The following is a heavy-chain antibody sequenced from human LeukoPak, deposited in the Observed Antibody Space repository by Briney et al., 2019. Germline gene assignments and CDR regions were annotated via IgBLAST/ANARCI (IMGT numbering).Heavy chain of an antibody. D-gene: IGHD3-10*01. CDR2: INHSGST. V-gene: IGHV4-34*01. Sequence: SETLSLTCAVYGGSFSGYYWSWIRQPPGKGLEWIGAINHSGSTNYNPSLKSRVTISVDTSKNQFSLKLSSVTAADTAVYYCARKLPMVRGVDAFDIWGQGTMVTVSS. CDR1: GGSFSGYY. J-gene: IGHJ3*02. CDR3: ARKLPMVRGVDAFDI.